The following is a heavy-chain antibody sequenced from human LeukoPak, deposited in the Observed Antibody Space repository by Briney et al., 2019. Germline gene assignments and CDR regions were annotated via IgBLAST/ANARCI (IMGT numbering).Heavy chain of an antibody. CDR3: AREVDTAMGYYFDY. Sequence: SVKVSCKASGGTFSSYAISWVRQAPGQGLEWMGGTIPIFGTANYAQKFQGRVTITADKSTSTAYMELSSLRSEDTAVYYCAREVDTAMGYYFDYWGQGTLVTVSS. V-gene: IGHV1-69*06. D-gene: IGHD5-18*01. CDR1: GGTFSSYA. J-gene: IGHJ4*02. CDR2: TIPIFGTA.